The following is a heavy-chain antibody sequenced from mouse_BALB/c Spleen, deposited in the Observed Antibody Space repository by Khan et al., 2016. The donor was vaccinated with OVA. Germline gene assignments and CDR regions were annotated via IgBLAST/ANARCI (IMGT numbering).Heavy chain of an antibody. CDR1: GISITTGNYR. V-gene: IGHV3-5*02. J-gene: IGHJ2*01. Sequence: EVQLQESGPGLVKPSQTVSLTCTVTGISITTGNYRWSWIRHFPGNKLEWIGYLYYSGTTPYNPSLTSRTTITRDTSTHRFFLEMNSLTTEDTATYFCARDGGGFDSYYFDYWGQGTTLTVSS. CDR2: LYYSGTT. CDR3: ARDGGGFDSYYFDY. D-gene: IGHD2-2*01.